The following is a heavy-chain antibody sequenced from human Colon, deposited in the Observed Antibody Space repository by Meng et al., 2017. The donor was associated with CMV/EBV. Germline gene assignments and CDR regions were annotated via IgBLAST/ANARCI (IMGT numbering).Heavy chain of an antibody. CDR3: ARDGGFDY. CDR1: GYTFTAYY. Sequence: ASVKVSCKASGYTFTAYYMHWVRQAPGQGLEWMAWINPNNGDTNYAQKFQGRVTLTRDTSISTAYMEVDRLRSDDTAVYYCARDGGFDYWGQGTLVTVSS. J-gene: IGHJ4*02. CDR2: INPNNGDT. V-gene: IGHV1-2*02.